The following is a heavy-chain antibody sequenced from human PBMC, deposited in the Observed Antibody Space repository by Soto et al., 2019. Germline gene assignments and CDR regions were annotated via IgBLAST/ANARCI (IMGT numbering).Heavy chain of an antibody. J-gene: IGHJ3*02. CDR1: GGTFSSYG. Sequence: SPVKVSCKTSGGTFSSYGISWVLQGPGQGLEWMGGIIPIFGTANYAQKFQGRVTITADESTSTAYMELSSLRSEDTAVYYCATVGATFSDPFDIWGQGTMVTASS. D-gene: IGHD1-26*01. CDR2: IIPIFGTA. V-gene: IGHV1-69*13. CDR3: ATVGATFSDPFDI.